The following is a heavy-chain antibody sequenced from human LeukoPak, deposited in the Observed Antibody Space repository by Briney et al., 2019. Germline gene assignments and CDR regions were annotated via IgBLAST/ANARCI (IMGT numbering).Heavy chain of an antibody. J-gene: IGHJ4*02. CDR2: ISYDGSNK. Sequence: GGSLRLSCAASGFTFSSYAMHWVRQAPGKGLEWVAVISYDGSNKYYADSVKGRFTISRDNAKNSVSLQMNSLRAEDTAVYYCAKSMGIAFYFDYWGQGTLVTVSS. CDR1: GFTFSSYA. V-gene: IGHV3-30-3*02. CDR3: AKSMGIAFYFDY. D-gene: IGHD6-13*01.